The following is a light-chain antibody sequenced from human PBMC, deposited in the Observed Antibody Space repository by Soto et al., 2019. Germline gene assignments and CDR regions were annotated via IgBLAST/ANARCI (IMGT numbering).Light chain of an antibody. V-gene: IGKV1-5*03. CDR2: KAS. CDR3: QHYTDYPT. J-gene: IGKJ3*01. Sequence: DLQMTQSPSTLSASVGDRVTITCRASQSLGSWLAWYQQKPGKAPKLLIYKASTLESGVPSRFSGSGSGTDFTLTISSLQPDDFASYYCQHYTDYPTFRPGTKVDV. CDR1: QSLGSW.